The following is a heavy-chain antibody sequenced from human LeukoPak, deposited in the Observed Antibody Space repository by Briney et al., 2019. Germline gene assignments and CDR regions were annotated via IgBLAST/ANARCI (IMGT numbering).Heavy chain of an antibody. CDR1: GSTVSSNY. J-gene: IGHJ4*02. D-gene: IGHD4-17*01. V-gene: IGHV3-13*01. CDR2: FHTDGGT. CDR3: ARGSGPGVTTIDS. Sequence: GGSLRLSCAASGSTVSSNYMSWVRQAPGKGLEWVSAFHTDGGTYYLDSVKGRFTISREDAKNSLYLQMNTLRAGDTAVYYCARGSGPGVTTIDSWGQGTLVIVSS.